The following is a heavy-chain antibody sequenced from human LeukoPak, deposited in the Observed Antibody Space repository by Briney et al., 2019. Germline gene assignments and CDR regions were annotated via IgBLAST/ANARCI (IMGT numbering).Heavy chain of an antibody. V-gene: IGHV1-3*04. CDR1: GYTFASYA. CDR2: INTVDGNT. D-gene: IGHD1-26*01. J-gene: IGHJ4*02. CDR3: ARVSDIVGATTTFDY. Sequence: ASVKVSCKASGYTFASYAIHWVRQAPGQRLEWMGWINTVDGNTKYSRKTQGRLTITRDTSATTSYMELSSLRSEDTAVYYCARVSDIVGATTTFDYWGQGTLVTVSS.